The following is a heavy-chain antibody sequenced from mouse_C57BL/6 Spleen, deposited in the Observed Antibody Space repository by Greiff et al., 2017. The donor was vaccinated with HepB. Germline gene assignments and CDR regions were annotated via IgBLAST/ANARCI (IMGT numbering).Heavy chain of an antibody. V-gene: IGHV2-2*01. D-gene: IGHD1-1*01. CDR1: GFSLTSYG. CDR2: IWSGGST. CDR3: SRIETVVYAMDY. Sequence: VKLQQSGPGLVQPSQSLSITCTVSGFSLTSYGVHWVRQSPGKGLEWLGVIWSGGSTDYYAAFISRLSISKDNSKSQVFFKMNSLQADDTAIFYCSRIETVVYAMDYWGQGTSVTVSS. J-gene: IGHJ4*01.